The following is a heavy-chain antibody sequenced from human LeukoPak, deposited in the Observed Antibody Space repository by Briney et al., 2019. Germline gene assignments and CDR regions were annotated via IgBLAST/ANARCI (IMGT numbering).Heavy chain of an antibody. D-gene: IGHD4-11*01. J-gene: IGHJ4*02. Sequence: PSQTLSLTYTVSGGSISSGGYYWSWIRQPPGKGLEWIGYIYYSGSTYYNPSLKSRVTISVDTSKNQFSLKLSSVTAADTAVYYCARGKRYGSNYVYYYFDYWGQGTLVTVSS. CDR2: IYYSGST. CDR1: GGSISSGGYY. CDR3: ARGKRYGSNYVYYYFDY. V-gene: IGHV4-30-4*08.